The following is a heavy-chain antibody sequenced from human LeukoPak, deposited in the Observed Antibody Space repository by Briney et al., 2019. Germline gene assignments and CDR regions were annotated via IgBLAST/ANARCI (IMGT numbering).Heavy chain of an antibody. D-gene: IGHD1-1*01. CDR1: GYIFTSYA. V-gene: IGHV7-4-1*02. Sequence: ASVKVSCKASGYIFTSYAMNWVRQAPGQGLEWMGWINTNTGNPTYAQGFTGRFVFSLDTSVSTAYLQISSLKAEDTAVYYCARGLSVLNWNDLSRISGYWGQGTLVTVSS. J-gene: IGHJ4*02. CDR3: ARGLSVLNWNDLSRISGY. CDR2: INTNTGNP.